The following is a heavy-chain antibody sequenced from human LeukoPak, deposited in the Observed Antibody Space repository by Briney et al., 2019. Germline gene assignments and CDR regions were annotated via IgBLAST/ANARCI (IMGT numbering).Heavy chain of an antibody. CDR1: GYSFPNYW. J-gene: IGHJ5*02. V-gene: IGHV5-51*01. CDR2: IYPGDSDT. Sequence: GESLKISCKSSGYSFPNYWTGWVRQMPGKGLEWMGIIYPGDSDTRYRPSFQGQVTISADKSISTAYLQWSSLKASDTAMYYCVRWDRPSGFDPWGQGTLVTVSS. CDR3: VRWDRPSGFDP. D-gene: IGHD1-26*01.